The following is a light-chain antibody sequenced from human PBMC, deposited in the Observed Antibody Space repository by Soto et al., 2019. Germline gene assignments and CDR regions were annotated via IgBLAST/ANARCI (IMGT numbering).Light chain of an antibody. CDR1: QSVSSSF. Sequence: EIVLTQSPGTLSLSPGERATLSCRASQSVSSSFLAWYQQKPGQAPRLLLYGASSRATGIPDRFSGSGSGTDFTLTISRLEPEDFAVYYWQQYGSSPWTFGQGTKVEIK. V-gene: IGKV3-20*01. J-gene: IGKJ1*01. CDR2: GAS. CDR3: QQYGSSPWT.